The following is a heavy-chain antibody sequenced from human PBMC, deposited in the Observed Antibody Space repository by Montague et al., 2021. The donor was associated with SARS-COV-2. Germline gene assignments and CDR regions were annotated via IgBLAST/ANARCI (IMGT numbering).Heavy chain of an antibody. CDR2: IYYSGST. CDR3: ARGRTYVDHAFDI. D-gene: IGHD1-1*01. J-gene: IGHJ5*02. Sequence: SETLSLTCTVSGDSISSATYYWTWIRQPPGKGLEWIGNIYYSGSTNYNPSLKSRVTISVDTSKIQFSLQLSPVTAADTAVYYCARGRTYVDHAFDIWGQGTLVTVSS. CDR1: GDSISSATYY. V-gene: IGHV4-39*01.